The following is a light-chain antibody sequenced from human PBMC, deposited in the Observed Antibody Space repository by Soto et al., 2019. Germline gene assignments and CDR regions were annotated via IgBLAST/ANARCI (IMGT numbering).Light chain of an antibody. J-gene: IGKJ1*01. CDR2: AAS. CDR1: QSISNH. CDR3: QQSYSSPPT. Sequence: DIQMTQSPSSLSASVEDRVIITCRASQSISNHLNWYQQKPGKAPKPLIFAASSFQSGVPSRFSSSRSGPDFTLTISRLQPEDFATYYSQQSYSSPPTFGEGTKVDIK. V-gene: IGKV1-39*01.